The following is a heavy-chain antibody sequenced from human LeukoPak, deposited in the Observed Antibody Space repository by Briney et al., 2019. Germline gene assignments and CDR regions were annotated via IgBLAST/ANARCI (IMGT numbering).Heavy chain of an antibody. J-gene: IGHJ4*02. CDR2: IYSGGST. D-gene: IGHD3-22*01. CDR3: ARGVQYYYDSSGYYYVDDY. Sequence: GGSLRLSCAASGFTFSDNYMTWVRQAPGKGLEWVSVIYSGGSTYYADSVKGRFTISRDNSKNTLYLQMNSLRAEDTAVYYCARGVQYYYDSSGYYYVDDYWGQGTLVTVSS. V-gene: IGHV3-53*01. CDR1: GFTFSDNY.